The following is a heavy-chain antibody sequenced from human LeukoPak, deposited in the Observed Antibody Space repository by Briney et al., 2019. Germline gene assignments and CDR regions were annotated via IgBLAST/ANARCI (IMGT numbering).Heavy chain of an antibody. V-gene: IGHV3-74*01. CDR3: ARDPFCSSASCYGWFDP. CDR2: INSDGSST. Sequence: GGSLRLSCAASGFILNYYWIHWVRQAPGKGLVWVSRINSDGSSTNYADSVKGRFTISRDNTKNTVYLQMNSLRAEDTAVYYCARDPFCSSASCYGWFDPWGQGTLVTVSS. D-gene: IGHD2-2*01. CDR1: GFILNYYW. J-gene: IGHJ5*02.